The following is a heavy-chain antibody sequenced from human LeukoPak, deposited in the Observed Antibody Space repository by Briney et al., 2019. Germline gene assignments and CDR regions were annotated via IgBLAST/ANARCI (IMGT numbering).Heavy chain of an antibody. D-gene: IGHD3-10*01. CDR1: GFTFSSYA. CDR2: ISGSSGST. V-gene: IGHV3-23*01. J-gene: IGHJ4*02. CDR3: AKDILRVGELDY. Sequence: PGASLRLSCAASGFTFSSYAMSWVRQAPGKGLEWVSAISGSSGSTYYADSVKGRFTISRDNSKNTLYLQMNSLRAEDTAVYYCAKDILRVGELDYWGQGTLVTVSS.